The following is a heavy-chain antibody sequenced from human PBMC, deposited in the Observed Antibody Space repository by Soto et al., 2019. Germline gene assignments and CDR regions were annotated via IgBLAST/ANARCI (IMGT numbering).Heavy chain of an antibody. J-gene: IGHJ6*02. CDR3: AKGNVRGVIITLGPGLYGMDV. Sequence: PGGSLRLSCAASGFPFSNYGMHWVRQAPGKGLEWVSSISSSSSYIYYADSVKGRFTISRDNAKNSLYLQMNSLRAEDTAVYYCAKGNVRGVIITLGPGLYGMDVWGRGTSVTVSS. CDR2: ISSSSSYI. V-gene: IGHV3-21*01. CDR1: GFPFSNYG. D-gene: IGHD3-10*01.